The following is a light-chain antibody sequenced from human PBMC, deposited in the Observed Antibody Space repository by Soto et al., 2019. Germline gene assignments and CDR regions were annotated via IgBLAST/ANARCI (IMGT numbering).Light chain of an antibody. CDR1: QSVSSY. CDR3: QQRSNWPLFT. CDR2: DAS. J-gene: IGKJ3*01. V-gene: IGKV3-11*01. Sequence: EIVLTQSPATLSLSPGERATLSCRASQSVSSYLGWYQQKPGQAPRLLIYDASNRATGIPARFSGSGSGTDFSLTISSLEPEHFAVYYCQQRSNWPLFTFGPGTKVNIK.